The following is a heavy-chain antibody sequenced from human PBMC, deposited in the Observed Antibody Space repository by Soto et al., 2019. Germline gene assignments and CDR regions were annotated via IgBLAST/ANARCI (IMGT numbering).Heavy chain of an antibody. CDR1: GFTFNSYG. V-gene: IGHV3-30*18. D-gene: IGHD1-7*01. Sequence: PGGSLRLSCATSGFTFNSYGMHWVRQAPGKGLEWVAVISYDGSNKYYADSVKGRFTISRDNSKNTLYLQMNSLRAEDTAVYYCAKDLTAGTTYYYYGMDVWGQGTTVTVSS. CDR2: ISYDGSNK. J-gene: IGHJ6*02. CDR3: AKDLTAGTTYYYYGMDV.